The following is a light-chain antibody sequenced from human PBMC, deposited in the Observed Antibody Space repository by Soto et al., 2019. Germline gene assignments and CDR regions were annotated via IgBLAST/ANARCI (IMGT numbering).Light chain of an antibody. CDR1: SNDIGGYNL. CDR2: EAS. J-gene: IGLJ2*01. Sequence: QSVLTQPASVSGSPGQSITISGTGTSNDIGGYNLVSWYQQHPGKAPKLIIYEASERPSGVSDRFSGSRSGNTASLTISTLQAEDEADYSCCSFAGGATFVFGGGTKLTVL. V-gene: IGLV2-23*02. CDR3: CSFAGGATFV.